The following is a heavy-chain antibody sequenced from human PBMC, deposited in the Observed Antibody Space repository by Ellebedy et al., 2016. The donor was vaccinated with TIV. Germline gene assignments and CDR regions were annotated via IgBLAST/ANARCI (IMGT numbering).Heavy chain of an antibody. CDR2: ISAYNGNT. CDR1: VYTFTSYG. D-gene: IGHD3-22*01. J-gene: IGHJ4*02. Sequence: ASVKVSCKASVYTFTSYGISWVRQAPGQGLEWMGWISAYNGNTNYAQKLQGRVTMTTDTSTSTAYMELSSLRSEDTALYYCARGDYYDSRNLDYWGQGTLVTVSS. CDR3: ARGDYYDSRNLDY. V-gene: IGHV1-18*01.